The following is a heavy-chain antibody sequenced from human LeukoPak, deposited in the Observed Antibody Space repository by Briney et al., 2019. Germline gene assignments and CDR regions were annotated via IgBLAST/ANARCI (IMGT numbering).Heavy chain of an antibody. CDR3: ARDPVRSEQWLGGDY. J-gene: IGHJ4*02. D-gene: IGHD6-19*01. Sequence: PGRSLRLSCAASGFTFSSYAMHWVRQAPGKGLEWVAVISYDGSNKYYADSVKGRFTISRDNSKNTLYLQMNSLRAEDTAVYYCARDPVRSEQWLGGDYWGQGTLVTVSS. CDR2: ISYDGSNK. CDR1: GFTFSSYA. V-gene: IGHV3-30-3*01.